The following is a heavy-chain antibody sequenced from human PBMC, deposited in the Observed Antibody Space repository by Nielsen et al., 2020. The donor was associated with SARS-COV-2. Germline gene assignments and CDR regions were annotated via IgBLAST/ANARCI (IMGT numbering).Heavy chain of an antibody. J-gene: IGHJ6*02. CDR2: ISYAGSNK. CDR1: GFTFSSYA. V-gene: IGHV3-30*04. CDR3: ARDSSGFYGLDV. Sequence: GGSLRLSCAASGFTFSSYAMHWVRQAPGKGLEWVAIISYAGSNKYSSDSVKARFTIARDNSKNTLYLQMNSLRAEDTAVYYCARDSSGFYGLDVWGQGTTVTVSS. D-gene: IGHD3-22*01.